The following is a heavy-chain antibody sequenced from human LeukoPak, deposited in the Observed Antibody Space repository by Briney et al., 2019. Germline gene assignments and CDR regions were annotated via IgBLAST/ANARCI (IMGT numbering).Heavy chain of an antibody. Sequence: SETLSLTCTVSGGSIRYYYWGWIRQSPGKGLEWVGYIYYNGTTNYNPSLKSRVTISVDMSKNQFSLKMSSVTAADTAVYYCARKGGLFDYWGQGRLVTVSS. D-gene: IGHD2-15*01. V-gene: IGHV4-59*01. CDR2: IYYNGTT. CDR1: GGSIRYYY. J-gene: IGHJ4*02. CDR3: ARKGGLFDY.